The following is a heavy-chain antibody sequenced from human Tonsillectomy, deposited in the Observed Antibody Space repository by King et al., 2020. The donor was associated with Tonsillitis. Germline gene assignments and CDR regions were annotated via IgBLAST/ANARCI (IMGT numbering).Heavy chain of an antibody. CDR3: ARYVSGSFDY. Sequence: QLQESGPGVVKPSETLSLTCTVSGGSISSSDPFWAWIRQPPGKGLEWIGYMYYSGSIFYNPSLKIRITISGGTSENRFSLKLSSVTAADTAVYFCARYVSGSFDYWGQGALVTVSS. CDR1: GGSISSSDPF. CDR2: MYYSGSI. D-gene: IGHD1-26*01. V-gene: IGHV4-39*01. J-gene: IGHJ4*02.